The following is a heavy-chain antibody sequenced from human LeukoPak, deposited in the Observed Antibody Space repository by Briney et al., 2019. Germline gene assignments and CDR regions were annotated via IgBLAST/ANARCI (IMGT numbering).Heavy chain of an antibody. CDR1: GGSISSYY. Sequence: PSETLSLTCTVSGGSISSYYWSWLRQPPGKGLEWIGYIYYSGSTNYNPSLKSRVTISVDTSKNQFSLKLSSVTAADTAVYYCARLELAVAGFHFDYWGQGTLVTVSS. CDR3: ARLELAVAGFHFDY. J-gene: IGHJ4*02. V-gene: IGHV4-59*08. CDR2: IYYSGST. D-gene: IGHD6-19*01.